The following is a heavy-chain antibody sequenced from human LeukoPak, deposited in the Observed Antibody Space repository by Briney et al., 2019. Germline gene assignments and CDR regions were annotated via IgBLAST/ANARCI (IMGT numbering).Heavy chain of an antibody. CDR1: GNYW. J-gene: IGHJ4*02. CDR2: ISNNGGYT. CDR3: AKQLGYCSDGSCYFPY. D-gene: IGHD2-15*01. V-gene: IGHV3-23*01. Sequence: GGSLRLSCAASGNYWMHWVRQAPGKGLEWVSAISNNGGYTYYADSVQGRFTISRDNSKSTLCLQMNSLRAEDTAVYYCAKQLGYCSDGSCYFPYWGQGTLVTVSS.